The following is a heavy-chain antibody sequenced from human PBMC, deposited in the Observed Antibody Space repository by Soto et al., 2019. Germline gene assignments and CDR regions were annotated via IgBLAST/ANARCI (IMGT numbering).Heavy chain of an antibody. J-gene: IGHJ4*02. CDR2: VNPNNGDT. Sequence: QVQLVQSGAELKKPGASVKVSCKASGYTFSNYDMNWVRQATGQGPEWIGWVNPNNGDTGYAQKFKGGVTLTTDISTTTAYMELTSLRSEDTAIYYCAKVSRKGSAIECDYWGQGTLITVSS. V-gene: IGHV1-8*01. CDR3: AKVSRKGSAIECDY. CDR1: GYTFSNYD. D-gene: IGHD3-10*01.